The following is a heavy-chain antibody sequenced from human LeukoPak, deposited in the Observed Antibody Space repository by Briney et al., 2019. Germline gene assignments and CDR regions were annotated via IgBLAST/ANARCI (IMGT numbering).Heavy chain of an antibody. V-gene: IGHV4-34*01. D-gene: IGHD2-15*01. J-gene: IGHJ4*02. CDR3: ARGRGYCSGGSCYSDY. CDR1: GGSFSGYY. Sequence: SETLSLTCAVYGGSFSGYYWSWIRQPPGKGLEWIGEINHSGSTNYNPSLKSRVTISVDTSKNQFSLKLSSVTAADTAVYYCARGRGYCSGGSCYSDYWGQGTLVTVSS. CDR2: INHSGST.